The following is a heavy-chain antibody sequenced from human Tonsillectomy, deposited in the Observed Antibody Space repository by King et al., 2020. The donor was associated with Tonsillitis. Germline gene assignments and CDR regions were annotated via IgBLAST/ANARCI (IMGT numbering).Heavy chain of an antibody. V-gene: IGHV3-30*18. Sequence: QLVQSGGGVVQPERSLRLSCAASGFTFSNYGMHWVRQAPGKGLEWVAVISYDGSNKYYADSVKGRFTIYRDNSKNTLYLQMNSLRAEETAVYYCAKDRVYDFWSGYVEPGFDYWGQGTLVTVSS. D-gene: IGHD3-3*01. J-gene: IGHJ4*02. CDR2: ISYDGSNK. CDR1: GFTFSNYG. CDR3: AKDRVYDFWSGYVEPGFDY.